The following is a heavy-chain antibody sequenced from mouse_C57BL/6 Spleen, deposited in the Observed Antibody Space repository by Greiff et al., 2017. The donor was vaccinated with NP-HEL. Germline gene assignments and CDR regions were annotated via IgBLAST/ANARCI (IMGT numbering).Heavy chain of an antibody. CDR1: GFTFTDYY. J-gene: IGHJ2*01. V-gene: IGHV7-3*01. CDR2: IRNKANGYTT. Sequence: VVESGGGLVQPGGSLSLSCAASGFTFTDYYMSWVRQPPGKALEWLGFIRNKANGYTTEYSASVKGRFTISRDNSQSILYLQMNALRAEDSATYYCARSGGYYDYFDYWGQGTTLTVSS. D-gene: IGHD1-1*01. CDR3: ARSGGYYDYFDY.